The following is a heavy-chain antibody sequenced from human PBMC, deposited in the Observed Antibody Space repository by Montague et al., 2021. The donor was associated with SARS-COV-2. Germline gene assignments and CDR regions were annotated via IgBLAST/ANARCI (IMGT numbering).Heavy chain of an antibody. J-gene: IGHJ6*02. CDR3: ARGLWFGELLSLYYYYGMDV. D-gene: IGHD3-10*01. V-gene: IGHV6-1*01. CDR1: GDSVSSNRAA. CDR2: TYYRSKWYN. Sequence: CAISGDSVSSNRAAWNWIRQSPSRGLEWLGRTYYRSKWYNDCAVSVKSRITINPDTSKNQFSLQLNSVTPEDTAVYYCARGLWFGELLSLYYYYGMDVWGQGTTVTGPS.